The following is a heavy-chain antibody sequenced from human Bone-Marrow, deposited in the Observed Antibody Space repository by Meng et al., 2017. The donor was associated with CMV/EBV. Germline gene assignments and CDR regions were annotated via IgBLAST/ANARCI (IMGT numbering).Heavy chain of an antibody. J-gene: IGHJ4*02. D-gene: IGHD3-22*01. CDR1: FTFTNYA. CDR2: ISGSAGST. V-gene: IGHV3-23*01. CDR3: AKKKGGIYYDSSGFYFHY. Sequence: FTFTNYAMGWVRQAPGQGLEWVSAISGSAGSTYYADSVKGRFTISRDNSKDTLYLQMNNLRVEDTALYYCAKKKGGIYYDSSGFYFHYWGQGTLVTVSS.